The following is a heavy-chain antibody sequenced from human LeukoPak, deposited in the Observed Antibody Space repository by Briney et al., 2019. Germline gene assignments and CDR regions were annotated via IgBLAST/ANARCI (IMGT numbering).Heavy chain of an antibody. CDR3: ARDEQGFDY. D-gene: IGHD6-13*01. CDR1: RFIFSNYA. J-gene: IGHJ4*02. CDR2: ILYDGSNK. V-gene: IGHV3-33*08. Sequence: PGGSLRLSCEASRFIFSNYAMHWVRQVPGRGLEWVAVILYDGSNKYYADSVKGRFTISRDNSKNTLYLQMNSLRAEDTAVYYCARDEQGFDYWGQGTLVTVSS.